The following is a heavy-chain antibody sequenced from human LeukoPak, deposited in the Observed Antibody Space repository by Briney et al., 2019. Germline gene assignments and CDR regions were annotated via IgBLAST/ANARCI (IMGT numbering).Heavy chain of an antibody. Sequence: PSETLSLTCTVSGDSITSGSYYWGWIRQPPGRGLEWIGSIYYSGSTYYNPSLKSRVTISVDTSKNQFSLKLSSVTAADTAVYYCARHAIVATANDAFDIWGQGTMVTVSS. CDR1: GDSITSGSYY. V-gene: IGHV4-39*01. CDR2: IYYSGST. J-gene: IGHJ3*02. D-gene: IGHD5-12*01. CDR3: ARHAIVATANDAFDI.